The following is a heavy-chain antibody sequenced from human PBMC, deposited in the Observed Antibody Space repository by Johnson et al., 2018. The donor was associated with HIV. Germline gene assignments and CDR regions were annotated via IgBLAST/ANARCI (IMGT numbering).Heavy chain of an antibody. V-gene: IGHV3-33*01. CDR1: GFTFNNYG. D-gene: IGHD3-10*01. CDR2: IWYDGSNK. CDR3: ARGYYYGSGSYYNSGAFDI. J-gene: IGHJ3*02. Sequence: QVQLVESGGGVVQPGRSLRLSCAASGFTFNNYGMHWVRQAPGKGLEWVAVIWYDGSNKFYLDSVKGRFTISRDNSKNTLYLQMSSLRAEDAAVYYCARGYYYGSGSYYNSGAFDIWGQGTMVTVSS.